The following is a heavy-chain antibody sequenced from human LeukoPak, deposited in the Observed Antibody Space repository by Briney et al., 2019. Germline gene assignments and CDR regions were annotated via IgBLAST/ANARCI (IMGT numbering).Heavy chain of an antibody. J-gene: IGHJ4*02. CDR2: ISYDGSNK. CDR3: ARDQWELRGAYYFDY. D-gene: IGHD1-26*01. V-gene: IGHV3-30-3*01. Sequence: PGGSLRLSCAASGFTFSSYAMHWVRQAPGKGLEWVAVISYDGSNKYYADSVKGRFTISRDNSKNTLYLQMNSLRAEDTAVYYCARDQWELRGAYYFDYWGQGTLVTVSS. CDR1: GFTFSSYA.